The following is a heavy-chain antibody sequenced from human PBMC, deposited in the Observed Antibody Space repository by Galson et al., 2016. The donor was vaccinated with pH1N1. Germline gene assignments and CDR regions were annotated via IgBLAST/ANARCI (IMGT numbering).Heavy chain of an antibody. CDR2: IYWDDDK. CDR1: GFSLSTSGVG. D-gene: IGHD4-17*01. CDR3: ARNGYGDYVGYFDY. Sequence: PALVKPTQTLTLTCTFSGFSLSTSGVGVGWIRQPPGKALEWLAPIYWDDDKRYSPSLKSRLTITKDTSKNQVVLTMTNMDPVDTATYYCARNGYGDYVGYFDYWGQGTLVTVSS. V-gene: IGHV2-5*02. J-gene: IGHJ4*02.